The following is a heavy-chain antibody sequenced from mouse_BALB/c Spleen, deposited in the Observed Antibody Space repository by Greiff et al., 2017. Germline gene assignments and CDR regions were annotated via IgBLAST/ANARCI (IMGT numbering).Heavy chain of an antibody. CDR1: GFTFTDYY. CDR2: IRNKANGYTT. Sequence: EVQLQESGGGLVQPGGSLRLSCATSGFTFTDYYMSWVRQPPGKALEWLGFIRNKANGYTTEYSASVKGRFTISRDNSQSILYLQMNTLRAEDSATYYCARDVKSAMDYWGQGTSVTVSS. J-gene: IGHJ4*01. CDR3: ARDVKSAMDY. V-gene: IGHV7-3*02.